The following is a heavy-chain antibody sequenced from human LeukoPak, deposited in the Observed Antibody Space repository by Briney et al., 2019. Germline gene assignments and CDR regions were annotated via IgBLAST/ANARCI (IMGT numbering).Heavy chain of an antibody. CDR2: IIPIFGTA. CDR1: GGTFSIYA. V-gene: IGHV1-69*05. J-gene: IGHJ4*02. CDR3: ARESFGDCSSTSCYRGAFDY. Sequence: SVKVSCKASGGTFSIYAISWVRQAPGQGLEWMGGIIPIFGTANYAQKFQGRVTITTDESTSTAYMELSSLRSEDTAVYYCARESFGDCSSTSCYRGAFDYWGQGTPVTVSS. D-gene: IGHD2-2*02.